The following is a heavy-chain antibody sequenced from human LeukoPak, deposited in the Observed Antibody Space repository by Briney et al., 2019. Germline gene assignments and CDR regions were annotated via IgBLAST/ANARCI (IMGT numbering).Heavy chain of an antibody. CDR3: ARDGVVVSRGAFDI. CDR1: GGSISSGGYC. D-gene: IGHD5/OR15-5a*01. J-gene: IGHJ3*02. Sequence: SQTLSLTCTVSGGSISSGGYCWTWIRQHPGKGLEWIGYIFYTGSTYHNPSLKSRVTISVDTSKNQFSLKLSSVTAADTAVYYCARDGVVVSRGAFDIWGQGTRVTVSS. V-gene: IGHV4-31*03. CDR2: IFYTGST.